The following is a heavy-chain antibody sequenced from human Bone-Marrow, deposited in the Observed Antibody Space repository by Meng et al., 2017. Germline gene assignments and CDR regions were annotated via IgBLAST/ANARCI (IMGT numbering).Heavy chain of an antibody. V-gene: IGHV4-31*01. CDR1: GGSINSAGYY. Sequence: VKLQASGPGLVKPAQSLSLTCSVSGGSINSAGYYWSWIRQHPGKGLEWIGYIYYTENTYYNPSLKSPMTISLDKSKNQFSLKLNSVTVADTAVYYCARGRASCSSGGCSLGWFDPWGQGTLVTVSS. D-gene: IGHD2-15*01. J-gene: IGHJ5*02. CDR3: ARGRASCSSGGCSLGWFDP. CDR2: IYYTENT.